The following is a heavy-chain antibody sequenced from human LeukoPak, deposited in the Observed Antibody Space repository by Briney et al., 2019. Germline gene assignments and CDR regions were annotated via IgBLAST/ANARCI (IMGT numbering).Heavy chain of an antibody. Sequence: GGSLRLSCAASGFTFSSYWMSWVRQAPGKGLEWVANIKQDGSEKYYVDSVKGRFTISRDNAKNSLYLQMNSLRAEDTAVYYCGREGHYYGSGELTNYWGQGTLVTVSS. D-gene: IGHD3-10*01. J-gene: IGHJ4*02. CDR1: GFTFSSYW. CDR2: IKQDGSEK. CDR3: GREGHYYGSGELTNY. V-gene: IGHV3-7*01.